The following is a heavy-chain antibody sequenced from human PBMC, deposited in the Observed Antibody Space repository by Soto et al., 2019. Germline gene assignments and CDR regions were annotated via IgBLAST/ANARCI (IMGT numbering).Heavy chain of an antibody. CDR1: GFTFSSYE. CDR2: ISSSGSTI. D-gene: IGHD6-19*01. J-gene: IGHJ4*02. Sequence: PGGSLRLSCAASGFTFSSYEMNWVRQAPGKGLEWVSYISSSGSTIYYADSVKGRFTISRDNAKNSLYLQMNSLRAEDTAVYYCARDLSYSSGWSFDYWGQGTLVTVSS. CDR3: ARDLSYSSGWSFDY. V-gene: IGHV3-48*03.